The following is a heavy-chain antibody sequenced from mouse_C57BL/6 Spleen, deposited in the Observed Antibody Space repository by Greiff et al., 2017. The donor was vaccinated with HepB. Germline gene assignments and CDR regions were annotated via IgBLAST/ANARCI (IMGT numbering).Heavy chain of an antibody. D-gene: IGHD1-1*01. Sequence: EVMLVESGGDLVKPGGSLKLSCAASGFTFSSYGMSWVRQTPDKRLEWVATISSGGSYTYYPDSVKGRFTISRDNAKNTLYLQMSSLKSEDTAMYYCASRDYYGSSYEAFFAYWGQGTLVTVSA. CDR2: ISSGGSYT. CDR3: ASRDYYGSSYEAFFAY. J-gene: IGHJ3*01. CDR1: GFTFSSYG. V-gene: IGHV5-6*02.